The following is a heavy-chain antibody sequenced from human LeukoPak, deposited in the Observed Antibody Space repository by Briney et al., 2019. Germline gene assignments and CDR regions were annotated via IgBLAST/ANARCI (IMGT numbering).Heavy chain of an antibody. CDR1: GGSISSSSYY. J-gene: IGHJ5*02. CDR2: IYYSGST. CDR3: ARHDVDFGSWFDP. Sequence: EASETLSLTCTVSGGSISSSSYYWGWIRQPPGKGLEWIGSIYYSGSTYYNPSLKSRVTISVDTSKNQFSLKLSSVTAADTAVYYCARHDVDFGSWFDPWGQGTLVTVSS. V-gene: IGHV4-39*01. D-gene: IGHD3-3*01.